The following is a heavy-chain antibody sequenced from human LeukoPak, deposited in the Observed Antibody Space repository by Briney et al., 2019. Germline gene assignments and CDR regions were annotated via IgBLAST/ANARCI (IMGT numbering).Heavy chain of an antibody. Sequence: GGSLRLSCAASGFTFGSYAMSWVRQATGKGLDLVTGINGSGGGTYYADSVKGRFTISRDNSKNTLYLQMHSLRAEDTALYYCVRQIPGSGQGFDPWGQGTLVSVSS. V-gene: IGHV3-23*01. J-gene: IGHJ5*02. CDR2: INGSGGGT. CDR3: VRQIPGSGQGFDP. CDR1: GFTFGSYA. D-gene: IGHD3-10*01.